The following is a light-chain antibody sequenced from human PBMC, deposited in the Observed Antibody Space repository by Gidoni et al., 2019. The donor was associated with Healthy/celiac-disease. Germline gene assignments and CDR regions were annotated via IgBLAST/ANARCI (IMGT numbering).Light chain of an antibody. J-gene: IGKJ2*01. Sequence: DIQMTQSPSTMSAAVGDRFTITCRASQSISSRLAWYQQRPGKGPKLLIYYASSLESGVPSRFSGSGSGTEFTLTISSLQPDDFATYYCQQYNSYPYTFGQGTKLEIK. V-gene: IGKV1-5*01. CDR2: YAS. CDR3: QQYNSYPYT. CDR1: QSISSR.